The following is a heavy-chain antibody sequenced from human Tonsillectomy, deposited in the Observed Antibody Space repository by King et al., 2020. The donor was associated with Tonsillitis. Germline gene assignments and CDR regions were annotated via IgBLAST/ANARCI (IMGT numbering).Heavy chain of an antibody. CDR2: IYYSGST. CDR1: GGSVSSGGYY. CDR3: ARGSAVVKNGMDV. D-gene: IGHD4-23*01. J-gene: IGHJ6*02. Sequence: VQLQESGPGLVKPSETLSLTCTVSGGSVSSGGYYWSWIRQPPGKGLEWIGYIYYSGSTNNNPPLKSRVSTSIDTSKNQFSLKLSSVTAADTAVYYCARGSAVVKNGMDVWGQGTTVTVSS. V-gene: IGHV4-61*08.